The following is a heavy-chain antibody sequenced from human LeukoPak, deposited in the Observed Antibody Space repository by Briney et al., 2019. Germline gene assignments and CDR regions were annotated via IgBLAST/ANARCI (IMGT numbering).Heavy chain of an antibody. CDR2: IYHSGST. CDR3: AARDGDPDAFDI. V-gene: IGHV4-39*07. D-gene: IGHD5-24*01. Sequence: PSETLSLTCTVSGGSISSGDYYWSWIRQPPGKGLEWIGEIYHSGSTNYNPSLKSRVTIPVDKSKNQFSLKLSSVTAADTAVYYCAARDGDPDAFDIWGQGTMVTVSS. CDR1: GGSISSGDYY. J-gene: IGHJ3*02.